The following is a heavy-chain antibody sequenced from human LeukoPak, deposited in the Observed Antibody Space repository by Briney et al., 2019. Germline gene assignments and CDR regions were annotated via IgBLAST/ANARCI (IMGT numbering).Heavy chain of an antibody. J-gene: IGHJ4*02. Sequence: PSGGSLRPSCAASGFTFTSHAISWVRQAPGKGLERVSGISGSGGSTYYADSVKGRFTISRDNSKNTLYVQMNSLRAEDTAVYYCAKWRAGIDYWGQGTLVIVSS. CDR2: ISGSGGST. CDR3: AKWRAGIDY. D-gene: IGHD6-19*01. V-gene: IGHV3-23*01. CDR1: GFTFTSHA.